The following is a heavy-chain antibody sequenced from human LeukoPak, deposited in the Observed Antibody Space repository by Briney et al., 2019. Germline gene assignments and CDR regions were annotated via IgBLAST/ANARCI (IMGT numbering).Heavy chain of an antibody. V-gene: IGHV4-30-2*01. CDR1: GGSISSGGYY. Sequence: PSETLSLTCTVSGGSISSGGYYWSWLRQPPGKGLEWIGYIYHSGSTYYNPSLKSRVTISVDRSKNQFSLKLSSVTAADTAVYYCATPLVLDNPNYYYMDVWGKGTTVTVPS. CDR3: ATPLVLDNPNYYYMDV. J-gene: IGHJ6*03. CDR2: IYHSGST. D-gene: IGHD6-6*01.